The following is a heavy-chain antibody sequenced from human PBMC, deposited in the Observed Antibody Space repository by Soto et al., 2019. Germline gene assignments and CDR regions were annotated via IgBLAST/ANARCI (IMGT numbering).Heavy chain of an antibody. Sequence: SETLSLTCVVYGGPFSGFYWSWIRQPPGKGLEWIGEINHSGSTNYNPSLKSRVSISVDTSKNQFSLKLNSVTAAGTAVYYCARDRIAVLDYYYYGMDVWGQGTTVTVSS. CDR2: INHSGST. J-gene: IGHJ6*02. CDR3: ARDRIAVLDYYYYGMDV. V-gene: IGHV4-34*01. CDR1: GGPFSGFY. D-gene: IGHD6-19*01.